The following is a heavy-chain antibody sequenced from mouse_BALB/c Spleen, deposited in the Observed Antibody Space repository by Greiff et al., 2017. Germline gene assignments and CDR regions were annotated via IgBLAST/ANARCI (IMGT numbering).Heavy chain of an antibody. V-gene: IGHV5-4*02. Sequence: DVKLVESGGGLVKPGGSLKLSCAASGFTFSDYYMYWVRQTPEKRLEWVATISDGGSYTYYPDSVKGRFTISRDNAKNNLYLQMSSLKSEDTAMYYCARDIFDYGGQGTTLTVSS. CDR3: ARDIFDY. CDR1: GFTFSDYY. J-gene: IGHJ2*01. CDR2: ISDGGSYT.